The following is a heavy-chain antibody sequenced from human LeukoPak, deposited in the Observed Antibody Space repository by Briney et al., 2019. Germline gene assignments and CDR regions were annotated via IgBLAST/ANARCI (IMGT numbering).Heavy chain of an antibody. CDR1: GYTFTSYH. CDR3: ARVTYDSSGYYPDAFDI. Sequence: ASVKVSCKASGYTFTSYHLHWVRQAPGQGLEWMGWINPNSGGTNYAQKFQGRVTMTRDTSISTAYMELSRLRSDDTAVYYCARVTYDSSGYYPDAFDIWGQGTMVTVSS. J-gene: IGHJ3*02. CDR2: INPNSGGT. V-gene: IGHV1-2*02. D-gene: IGHD3-22*01.